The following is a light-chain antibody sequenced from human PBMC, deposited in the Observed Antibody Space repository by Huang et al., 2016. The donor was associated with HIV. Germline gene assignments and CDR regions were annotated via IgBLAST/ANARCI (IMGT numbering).Light chain of an antibody. Sequence: IQMTQSPFSLSASVGDSVTITCRAGQSVRTYLNWYQQKPGNAPKVLIFSASRLQSGVPSRFSGRGSGTNFTLTINSLQPEDCATYYCQQSFSTPWTFGQGTKVEVK. V-gene: IGKV1-39*01. J-gene: IGKJ1*01. CDR1: QSVRTY. CDR3: QQSFSTPWT. CDR2: SAS.